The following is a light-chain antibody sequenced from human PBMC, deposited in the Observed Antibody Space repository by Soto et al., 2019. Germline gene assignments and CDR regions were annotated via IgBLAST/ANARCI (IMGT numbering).Light chain of an antibody. CDR1: QSVINSY. CDR3: QQYHYWWT. J-gene: IGKJ1*01. V-gene: IGKV3-20*01. Sequence: EIVLTQSPGTLSLSPGERATLSCRASQSVINSYLAWYQHKPGQAPRLLIYGASSRATGIPDRFSGSGSGTDFTLTISSLQSDDFAVYYCQQYHYWWTFGQGTRVDIK. CDR2: GAS.